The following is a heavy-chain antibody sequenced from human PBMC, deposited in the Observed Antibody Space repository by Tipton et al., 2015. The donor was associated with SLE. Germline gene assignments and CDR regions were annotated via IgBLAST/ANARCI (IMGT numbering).Heavy chain of an antibody. Sequence: SLRLSCAASGFTFSSYSMNWVRQAPGQGLEWVSSISRSSSYIYYADSVKGRFTIFRDNAKNSLYLQMNSLRAEDTAVYYCARDRGSSSWYYWGQGTLVTVSS. J-gene: IGHJ4*02. CDR2: ISRSSSYI. CDR1: GFTFSSYS. V-gene: IGHV3-21*01. CDR3: ARDRGSSSWYY. D-gene: IGHD6-13*01.